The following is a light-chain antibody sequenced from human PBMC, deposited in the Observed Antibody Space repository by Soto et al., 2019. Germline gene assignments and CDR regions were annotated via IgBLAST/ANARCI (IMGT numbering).Light chain of an antibody. CDR1: NIGSKS. CDR3: QVWDSGRDHVV. J-gene: IGLJ3*02. Sequence: SYVVTQPPSVSVAPGKTARITCGGNNIGSKSVHWYQQKPGQAPVLVIYYDSDRPSGIPERFSGSNPGNTATLSISRVEAGDEADYYCQVWDSGRDHVVFGGGTKVTVL. CDR2: YDS. V-gene: IGLV3-21*04.